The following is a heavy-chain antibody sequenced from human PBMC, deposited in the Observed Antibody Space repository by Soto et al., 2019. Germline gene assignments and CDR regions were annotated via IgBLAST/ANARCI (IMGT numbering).Heavy chain of an antibody. CDR1: GYNFKNWW. D-gene: IGHD5-18*01. V-gene: IGHV5-51*01. CDR2: IYPANSDT. CDR3: ARSREYSFGYQSLFDV. J-gene: IGHJ3*01. Sequence: EVQLVQSGTEVKKPGGSLRFSCEASGYNFKNWWIVWVRQMPGKGLECMGIIYPANSDTRYSPSFQGQVTISADKSISTAYLRWNSLRASDTAIYYCARSREYSFGYQSLFDVWGQGTMVTVSP.